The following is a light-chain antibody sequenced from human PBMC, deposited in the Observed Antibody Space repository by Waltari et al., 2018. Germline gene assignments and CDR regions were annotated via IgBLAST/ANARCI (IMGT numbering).Light chain of an antibody. CDR2: SAS. V-gene: IGKV1-39*01. J-gene: IGKJ4*01. Sequence: DTQMTQSPSSLSTSVGDRVTITCRASQNIKKYLSWYQQKPGKAPNLLIYSASSLQSGVPSRFSGSGSGTDFTLTIISLQPEDFATYYCQQTYNAPLTFGGGTKVEIK. CDR3: QQTYNAPLT. CDR1: QNIKKY.